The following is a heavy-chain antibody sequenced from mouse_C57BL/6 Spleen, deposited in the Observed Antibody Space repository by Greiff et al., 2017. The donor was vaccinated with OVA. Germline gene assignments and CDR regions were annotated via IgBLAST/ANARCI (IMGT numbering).Heavy chain of an antibody. J-gene: IGHJ1*03. Sequence: EVQLVESEGGLVQPGSSMKLSCTASGFTFSDYYMAWVRQVPEKGLEWVANINYDGSSTYYLDSLKSRFIISRDNAKNILYLQMSSLKSEDTATYYCARDGYYGSGYFDVWGTGTTVTVSS. CDR2: INYDGSST. D-gene: IGHD1-1*01. CDR3: ARDGYYGSGYFDV. V-gene: IGHV5-16*01. CDR1: GFTFSDYY.